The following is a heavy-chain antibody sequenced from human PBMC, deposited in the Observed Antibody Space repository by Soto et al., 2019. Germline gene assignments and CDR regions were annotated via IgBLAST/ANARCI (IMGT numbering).Heavy chain of an antibody. J-gene: IGHJ6*02. CDR1: GGTFSSYT. D-gene: IGHD2-2*01. V-gene: IGHV1-69*02. Sequence: QVQLVQSGAEVKKPGSSVKVSCKASGGTFSSYTISWVRQAPGQGLEWMGRIIPILGIANYAQKFEGRVTITADKSTSTAYMELRSLRSEDTAVYYCASVRYCSSTSCYGAAGYYGMDVWGQGTTVTVSS. CDR3: ASVRYCSSTSCYGAAGYYGMDV. CDR2: IIPILGIA.